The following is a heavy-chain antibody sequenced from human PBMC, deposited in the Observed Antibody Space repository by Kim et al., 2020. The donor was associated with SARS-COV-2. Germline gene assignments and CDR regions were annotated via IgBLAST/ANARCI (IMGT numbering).Heavy chain of an antibody. J-gene: IGHJ4*02. CDR3: TTLNMVDY. CDR2: GGTT. V-gene: IGHV3-15*01. Sequence: GGTTDYAAPVKGRFTISRDDSKNTLYLQMNSLKTEDTAVYYCTTLNMVDYWGQGTLVTVSS.